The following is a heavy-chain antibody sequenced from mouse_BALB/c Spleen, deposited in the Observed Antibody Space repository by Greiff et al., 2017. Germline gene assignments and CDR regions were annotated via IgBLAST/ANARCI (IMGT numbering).Heavy chain of an antibody. CDR3: ARYTQYPYYAMDY. D-gene: IGHD5-1*01. J-gene: IGHJ4*01. V-gene: IGHV5-17*02. Sequence: EVQGVESGGGLVQPGGSRKLSCAASGFTFSSFGMHWVRQAPEKGLEWVAYISSGGSTIYYADTVKGRFTIARDNPKNTLVLQMTSLRSEDTAMYYCARYTQYPYYAMDYWGQGTSVTVSS. CDR2: ISSGGSTI. CDR1: GFTFSSFG.